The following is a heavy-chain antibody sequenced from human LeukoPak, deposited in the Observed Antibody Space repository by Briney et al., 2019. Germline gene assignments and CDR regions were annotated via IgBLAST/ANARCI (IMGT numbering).Heavy chain of an antibody. Sequence: ASVKVSCKASGYTFTSYAMNWVRQAPGQGLEWMGWINTNTGNPTYAQGFTGRFVFSLDTSVSTAYLQINSLKTEDTAVYFCARDPVGQLWSLDSWGQGTLVAVSS. D-gene: IGHD5-18*01. CDR3: ARDPVGQLWSLDS. CDR1: GYTFTSYA. J-gene: IGHJ4*02. V-gene: IGHV7-4-1*02. CDR2: INTNTGNP.